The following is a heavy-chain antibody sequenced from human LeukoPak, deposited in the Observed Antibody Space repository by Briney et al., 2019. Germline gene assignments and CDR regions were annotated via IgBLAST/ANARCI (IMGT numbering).Heavy chain of an antibody. V-gene: IGHV3-23*01. CDR2: ITAGGGGT. J-gene: IGHJ4*02. CDR3: AKSHASIWNVYDY. Sequence: GGSLRLSCAASGFTFSGYALSWVRQPPGKGLEWVSAITAGGGGTYYADSVKGRFTISRDNLKNMVFLQMNSLRAEDTAIYYCAKSHASIWNVYDYWGQGTLVTVSS. CDR1: GFTFSGYA. D-gene: IGHD1-1*01.